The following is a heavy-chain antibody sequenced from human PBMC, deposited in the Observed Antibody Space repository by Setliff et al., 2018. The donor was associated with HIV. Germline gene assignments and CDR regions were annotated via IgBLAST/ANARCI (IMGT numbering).Heavy chain of an antibody. CDR2: INQSGIS. J-gene: IGHJ4*02. CDR1: GGSFSDHY. CDR3: ARRGGITTTVQGPPPFDF. V-gene: IGHV4-34*01. Sequence: SETLSLTCAVYGGSFSDHYWTWIRQPPGKGLEWIGEINQSGISNFNPSLKSRVTMPIDTPKNQFSLKLRSVTAADTAVYHCARRGGITTTVQGPPPFDFWGPGTLVTVSS. D-gene: IGHD3-22*01.